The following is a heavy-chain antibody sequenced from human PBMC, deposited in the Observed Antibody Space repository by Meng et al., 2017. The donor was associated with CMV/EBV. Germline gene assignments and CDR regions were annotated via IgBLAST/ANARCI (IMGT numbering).Heavy chain of an antibody. D-gene: IGHD2-2*02. Sequence: SVQVSCKASGGTFSSYAISWVRQAPGQGLEWMGGIIPILGIANYAQKFQGRVTITAYKSTSTAYMELSSLRSEDTAVYYCASDLGYCSSTSCYSLYYFDYWGQGTLVTVSS. CDR3: ASDLGYCSSTSCYSLYYFDY. J-gene: IGHJ4*02. V-gene: IGHV1-69*10. CDR2: IIPILGIA. CDR1: GGTFSSYA.